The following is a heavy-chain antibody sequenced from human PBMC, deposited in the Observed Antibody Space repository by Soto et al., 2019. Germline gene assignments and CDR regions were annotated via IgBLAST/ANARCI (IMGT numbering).Heavy chain of an antibody. J-gene: IGHJ4*02. Sequence: EVQLVESGGGLVKTGGSLSLSCAASGFTFSNAWMNWVRQAPGKGLEWVGRIKSKTDGGTTDYAAPVKGRFTISRDDSKNTLYLQMNSLKTEDTAVYYCSVVVAATLTYYWGQGTLVTVSS. CDR3: SVVVAATLTYY. CDR1: GFTFSNAW. D-gene: IGHD2-15*01. CDR2: IKSKTDGGTT. V-gene: IGHV3-15*07.